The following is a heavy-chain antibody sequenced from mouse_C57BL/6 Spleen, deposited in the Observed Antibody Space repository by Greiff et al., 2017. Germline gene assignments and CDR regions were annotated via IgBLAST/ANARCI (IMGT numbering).Heavy chain of an antibody. CDR3: ARGDGYLYAMDY. V-gene: IGHV1-69*01. CDR1: GYTFTSYW. J-gene: IGHJ4*01. CDR2: MDPSDSYT. D-gene: IGHD2-3*01. Sequence: QVQLQQPGAELVMPGASVKLSCKASGYTFTSYWMHWVKQRPGQGLEWIGEMDPSDSYTNYNQKFKGKSTLTVDKSSSTAYMQLSSLTSEHSAVYYCARGDGYLYAMDYWGQGTSVTVSS.